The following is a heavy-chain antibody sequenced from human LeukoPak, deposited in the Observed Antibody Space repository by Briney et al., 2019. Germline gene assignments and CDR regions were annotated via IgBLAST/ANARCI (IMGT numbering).Heavy chain of an antibody. CDR3: AKGVLTVTIHRQPFDY. Sequence: PGESLRLSCAASGFTFSSYAMSWVRQAPGKGLEWVSAISGSGGSTYYADSVKGRFTISRDNSKNTLYLQMNSLRAEDTAVYYCAKGVLTVTIHRQPFDYWGQGTLVTVSS. D-gene: IGHD3-3*01. V-gene: IGHV3-23*01. CDR1: GFTFSSYA. CDR2: ISGSGGST. J-gene: IGHJ4*02.